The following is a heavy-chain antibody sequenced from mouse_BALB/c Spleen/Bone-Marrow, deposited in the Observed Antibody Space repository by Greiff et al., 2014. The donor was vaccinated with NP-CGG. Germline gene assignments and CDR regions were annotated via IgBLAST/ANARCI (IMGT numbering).Heavy chain of an antibody. Sequence: VQLQQPGAELVKPGASVKLSCTASGFNIKDTYMHWVKQRPEQGLEWIGRIDPASGNTKLDPKFQGKATIASDTSSNTAYLQLSSLTSEDTAVYYCAAYYYVSSYGFAYWGQGTLVTVSA. CDR1: GFNIKDTY. V-gene: IGHV14-3*02. CDR2: IDPASGNT. J-gene: IGHJ3*01. CDR3: AAYYYVSSYGFAY. D-gene: IGHD1-1*01.